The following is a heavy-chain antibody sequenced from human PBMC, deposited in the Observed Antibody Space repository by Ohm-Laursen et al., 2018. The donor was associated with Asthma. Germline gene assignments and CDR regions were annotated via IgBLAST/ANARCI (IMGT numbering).Heavy chain of an antibody. CDR2: INHSGST. CDR3: ARTTVFGYYGMDV. D-gene: IGHD4-17*01. V-gene: IGHV4-34*09. CDR1: GGSFSGYY. Sequence: TLSLTCAVYGGSFSGYYWSWIRQPQGKGLEWIGEINHSGSTYYNPSLKSRVTISVDTSKNQFSLKLSSVTAADTAVYYCARTTVFGYYGMDVWGQGTTVTVSS. J-gene: IGHJ6*02.